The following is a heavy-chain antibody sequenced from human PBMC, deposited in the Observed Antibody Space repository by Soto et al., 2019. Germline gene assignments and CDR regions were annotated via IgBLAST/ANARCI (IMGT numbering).Heavy chain of an antibody. CDR3: ARDGEGRDGYNFYFEY. J-gene: IGHJ4*02. Sequence: ASVKISCKASGYTFTSYYMHWVRQAPGQGLEWMGIINPSGGSTSYAQKFQGRVTMTRDTSTSTVYMELSSLRSEDTAVYYCARDGEGRDGYNFYFEYWGEGTLVTVSP. D-gene: IGHD5-12*01. CDR2: INPSGGST. CDR1: GYTFTSYY. V-gene: IGHV1-46*01.